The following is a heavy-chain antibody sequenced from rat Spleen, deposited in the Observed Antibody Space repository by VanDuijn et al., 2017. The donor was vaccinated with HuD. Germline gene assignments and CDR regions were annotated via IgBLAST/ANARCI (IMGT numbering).Heavy chain of an antibody. V-gene: IGHV5-7*01. CDR3: AREADIPFHYFDY. CDR2: ISYDGSST. CDR1: GFTFSNYG. Sequence: EVELVESGGGLVQPGRSMKLSCAASGFTFSNYGMAWVRQAPKKGLEWVATISYDGSSTYYRDSMKGRFTISRDNAKSTLYLQMDSLRSEDTATCYCAREADIPFHYFDYWGQGVMVTVSS. J-gene: IGHJ2*01. D-gene: IGHD2-3*01.